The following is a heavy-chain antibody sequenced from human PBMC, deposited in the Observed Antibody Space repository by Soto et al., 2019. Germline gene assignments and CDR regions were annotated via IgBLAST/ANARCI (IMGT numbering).Heavy chain of an antibody. CDR3: TVXYYDSSGYYYGYDAFDI. CDR2: IRSKAYGGTT. Sequence: PGGSLRLSCTASGFTFGYYAMSWVRQAPGKGLEWVGFIRSKAYGGTTEYAASVKGRFTISRDDSKSIAYLQMNSLKTEDTAVYYCTVXYYDSSGYYYGYDAFDIWGQGTMVTVSS. J-gene: IGHJ3*02. CDR1: GFTFGYYA. V-gene: IGHV3-49*04. D-gene: IGHD3-22*01.